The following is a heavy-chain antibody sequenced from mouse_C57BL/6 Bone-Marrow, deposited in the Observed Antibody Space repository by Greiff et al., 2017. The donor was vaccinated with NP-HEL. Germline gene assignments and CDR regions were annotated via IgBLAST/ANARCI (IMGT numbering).Heavy chain of an antibody. CDR2: IYPGDGDT. V-gene: IGHV1-80*01. D-gene: IGHD2-3*01. Sequence: QVQLQQSGAELVKPGASVKISCKASGYAFSSYWMNWVKQRPGKGLEWIGQIYPGDGDTNYNGKFKGKATLTADKSSSTAYMQLSSLTSEDSAVYFCASMMVTYYFDYWGQGTTLTVSS. J-gene: IGHJ2*01. CDR3: ASMMVTYYFDY. CDR1: GYAFSSYW.